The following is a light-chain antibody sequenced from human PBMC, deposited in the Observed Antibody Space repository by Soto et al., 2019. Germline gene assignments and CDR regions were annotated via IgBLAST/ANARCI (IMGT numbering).Light chain of an antibody. CDR3: QHYGRSPPFA. Sequence: IVLTQSPGALSLSPGERATRSSRASQSVSSNYIAWNQQNPGQAPRLLIYGASISATVIPDRYSGSGSETDFTLTISRLQPQDFAVYFCQHYGRSPPFAFGQGNKVEMK. V-gene: IGKV3-20*01. J-gene: IGKJ2*01. CDR2: GAS. CDR1: QSVSSNY.